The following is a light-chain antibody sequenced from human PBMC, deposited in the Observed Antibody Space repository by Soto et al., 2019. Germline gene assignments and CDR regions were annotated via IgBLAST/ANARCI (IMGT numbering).Light chain of an antibody. CDR2: ATS. Sequence: EIVLTQSPATLSLSQGERATLSCRASQNINSYLAWYQHKPGQAPRLLIYATSNRANGSPARLSISGSGTNLTPSHQSLDPEDVSDYYCQQRSSWPFTFGPWTKVDI. J-gene: IGKJ3*01. CDR1: QNINSY. V-gene: IGKV3-11*01. CDR3: QQRSSWPFT.